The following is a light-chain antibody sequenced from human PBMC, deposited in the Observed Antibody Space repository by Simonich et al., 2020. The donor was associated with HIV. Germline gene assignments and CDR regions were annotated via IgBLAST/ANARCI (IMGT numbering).Light chain of an antibody. CDR1: RSDIGIYNY. CDR2: DVS. CDR3: SSYTSSTTLYV. Sequence: QSALTQPASVSGSPGQSITISCTGTRSDIGIYNYVSWYQQHPDKAPKLIIYDVSNRPSGISNRFSGSKSGNTASLTISGLQAEDEADYYCSSYTSSTTLYVFGTGTKVTVL. J-gene: IGLJ1*01. V-gene: IGLV2-14*01.